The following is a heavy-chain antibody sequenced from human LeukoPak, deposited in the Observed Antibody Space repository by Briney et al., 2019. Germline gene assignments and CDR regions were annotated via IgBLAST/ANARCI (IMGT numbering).Heavy chain of an antibody. J-gene: IGHJ5*02. CDR1: GGSISSYY. V-gene: IGHV4-59*01. Sequence: SETLSLTCTVSGGSISSYYWSWIRQPPGKGLEWIGYIYYSGSTNYNPSLKSRVTISVDTSKNQFSLKLSSVTAADTAVYYCARVRTIAAAARSWFDPWGQGTLVTVSS. CDR3: ARVRTIAAAARSWFDP. CDR2: IYYSGST. D-gene: IGHD6-13*01.